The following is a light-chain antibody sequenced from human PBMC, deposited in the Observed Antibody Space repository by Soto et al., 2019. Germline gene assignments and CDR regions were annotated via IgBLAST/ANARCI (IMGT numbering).Light chain of an antibody. J-gene: IGKJ2*01. CDR3: QQYGNSYT. CDR2: AAS. CDR1: QTVSSSY. Sequence: EIVLTQSPGTLSLSPGERATLSCRASQTVSSSYLAWYQHKPGQPPRLLMYAASSRATGIPDRFSGSGSGTDFTLTISRLEPEDVAVYYCQQYGNSYTFGQGTKLEIK. V-gene: IGKV3-20*01.